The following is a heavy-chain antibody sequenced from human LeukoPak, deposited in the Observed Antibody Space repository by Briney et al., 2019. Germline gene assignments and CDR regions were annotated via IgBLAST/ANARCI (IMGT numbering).Heavy chain of an antibody. V-gene: IGHV4-59*01. Sequence: PSETLSLTCTVSGGSISSYYWSWLRQPPGKGLEWIGYIYYSGSTNYNPSLKSRVTISVDTSKNQFSLKLSSVTAADTAVYYCASLQDGDYRRLGVNWFDPWGQGTLVTVSS. CDR1: GGSISSYY. CDR2: IYYSGST. D-gene: IGHD4-17*01. CDR3: ASLQDGDYRRLGVNWFDP. J-gene: IGHJ5*02.